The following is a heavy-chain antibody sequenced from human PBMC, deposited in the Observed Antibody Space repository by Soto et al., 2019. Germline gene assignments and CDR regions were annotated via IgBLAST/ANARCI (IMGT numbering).Heavy chain of an antibody. V-gene: IGHV4-30-4*01. D-gene: IGHD3-3*01. J-gene: IGHJ6*04. CDR1: GGSISGGDYH. CDR2: INYSGAA. Sequence: QVQLQESGPGLVKPAQTLSLTCSVSGGSISGGDYHWSWIRQAPGKGLEWIGSINYSGAASYNPSLETRFTPPIDASKNQFSLRVRSVSAADTAVYYCARAEQSKFLFFGKVTRGDYSAGMDAGGKGTKVTVSS. CDR3: ARAEQSKFLFFGKVTRGDYSAGMDA.